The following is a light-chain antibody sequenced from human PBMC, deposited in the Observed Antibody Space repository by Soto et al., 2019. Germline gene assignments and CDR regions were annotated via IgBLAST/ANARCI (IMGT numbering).Light chain of an antibody. V-gene: IGLV1-40*01. J-gene: IGLJ2*01. Sequence: QSVLTQPPSVSGAPGQRVTISCTGSSSNIGAGYDVHWYQQLPGTAPKLLIYGNSNRPSGVPDRFSGSKSGTSASLAITGLQAEDEPDYYCQSYDGSLSAVVFGGGTKLTVL. CDR1: SSNIGAGYD. CDR2: GNS. CDR3: QSYDGSLSAVV.